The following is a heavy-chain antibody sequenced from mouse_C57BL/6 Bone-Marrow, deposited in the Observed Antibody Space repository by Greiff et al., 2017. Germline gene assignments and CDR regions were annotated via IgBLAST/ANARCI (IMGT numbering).Heavy chain of an antibody. Sequence: QVQLQQSGPELVKPGASVKISCKASGYAFSSSWMNWVKQRPGKGLEWIGRIYPGDGDTNYNGKFKGKATLTADKSSSTAYMQLSSLTSEDSAVYFCARKRVLDFDYWGQGTTLTVSS. CDR1: GYAFSSSW. CDR3: ARKRVLDFDY. V-gene: IGHV1-82*01. J-gene: IGHJ2*01. CDR2: IYPGDGDT. D-gene: IGHD1-1*01.